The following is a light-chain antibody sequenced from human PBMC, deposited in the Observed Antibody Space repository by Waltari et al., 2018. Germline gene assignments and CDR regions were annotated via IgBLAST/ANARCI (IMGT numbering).Light chain of an antibody. CDR2: GNT. V-gene: IGLV1-40*01. CDR1: DSNIGAGYD. CDR3: QSYDRSLTGSWV. J-gene: IGLJ3*02. Sequence: QSVLTQPPSVSGAPGQRVTISCTGSDSNIGAGYDVHWYQQLPGTAPKLLIYGNTNLPSGVPDRFSGSKSGTAGSLAITGLQAEDEAYYYCQSYDRSLTGSWVFGGGTKLTVL.